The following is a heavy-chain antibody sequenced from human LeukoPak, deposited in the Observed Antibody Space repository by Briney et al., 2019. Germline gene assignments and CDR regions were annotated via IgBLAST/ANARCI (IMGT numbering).Heavy chain of an antibody. D-gene: IGHD6-19*01. Sequence: GDSLNISCKGSGYSFTSYWIGWVRQMPGKGLEWMGIIDPGDSDTRYSPSFQGQVTISADKYISTAYLQWSSLKASDSAMYYCARLISVAGRFDYWGQGTLVTVSS. J-gene: IGHJ4*02. CDR3: ARLISVAGRFDY. CDR2: IDPGDSDT. V-gene: IGHV5-51*01. CDR1: GYSFTSYW.